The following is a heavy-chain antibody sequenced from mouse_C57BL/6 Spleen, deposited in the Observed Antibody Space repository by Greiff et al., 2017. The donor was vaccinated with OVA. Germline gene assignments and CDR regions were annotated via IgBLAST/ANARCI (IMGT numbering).Heavy chain of an antibody. Sequence: EVQLVESEGGLVQPGSSMKLSCTASGFTFSDYYMAWVRQVPEKGLEWVANINYDGSSTYYLDSLKSRFIISRDNAKNILYLQMSSLKSEDTATYYCARGYLDYWGQGTTLTVSS. V-gene: IGHV5-16*01. CDR2: INYDGSST. J-gene: IGHJ2*01. CDR3: ARGYLDY. CDR1: GFTFSDYY.